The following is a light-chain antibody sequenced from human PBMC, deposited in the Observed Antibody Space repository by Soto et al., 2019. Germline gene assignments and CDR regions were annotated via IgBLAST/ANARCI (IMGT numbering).Light chain of an antibody. Sequence: QPVLTQSPSASASPGASVKLTCTLSSRHSTYAIAWHQHQADRGPRFLMKVNNDGTHIKGDGIPYRFSGSSSGAERYLTISSLQSEDEPDYYCQTWGSGIQVFGGGTKVTVL. CDR2: VNNDGTH. V-gene: IGLV4-69*01. J-gene: IGLJ2*01. CDR3: QTWGSGIQV. CDR1: SRHSTYA.